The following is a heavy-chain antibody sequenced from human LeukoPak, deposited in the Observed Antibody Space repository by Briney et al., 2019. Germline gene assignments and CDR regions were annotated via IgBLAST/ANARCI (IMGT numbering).Heavy chain of an antibody. J-gene: IGHJ6*03. Sequence: PGGSLRLSCAGSGFTFNNYAFQWVRQAPGKGLEWAAVISNDGGTKYYADSVKGRFTISRDNSKNTLYLQMNSLRAEDTAVYYCARDGVVPAALYYYYYMDVWGKGTTVTVSS. V-gene: IGHV3-30*04. D-gene: IGHD2-2*01. CDR3: ARDGVVPAALYYYYYMDV. CDR1: GFTFNNYA. CDR2: ISNDGGTK.